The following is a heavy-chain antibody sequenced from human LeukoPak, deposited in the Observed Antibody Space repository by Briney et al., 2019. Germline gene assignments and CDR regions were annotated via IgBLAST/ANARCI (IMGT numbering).Heavy chain of an antibody. CDR2: IRNGGSAI. J-gene: IGHJ4*02. Sequence: GGSLRLSCVASGFNFNTYDMNWVRQAPGKGLEWIAFIRNGGSAIYYADSVKARFTISRNNAKNSLYLQMNSLRGDDTAVYYCMRADSWGRGTLVTVSS. V-gene: IGHV3-48*03. CDR1: GFNFNTYD. CDR3: MRADS.